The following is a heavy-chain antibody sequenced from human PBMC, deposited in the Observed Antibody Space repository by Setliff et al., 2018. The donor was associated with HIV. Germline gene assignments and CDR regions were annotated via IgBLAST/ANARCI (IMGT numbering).Heavy chain of an antibody. CDR1: DYSVSSGSF. Sequence: PSETLSLTCDVSDYSVSSGSFWGWIRQPPGKGLEWIGNIYHGGRSHYNPSLRSRVTMSVDTSKNQFSLKLSSVTAADTAVYYCARSPGLYGSGSYNWFDPWGQGTLVTVS. J-gene: IGHJ5*02. CDR2: IYHGGRS. CDR3: ARSPGLYGSGSYNWFDP. D-gene: IGHD3-10*01. V-gene: IGHV4-38-2*01.